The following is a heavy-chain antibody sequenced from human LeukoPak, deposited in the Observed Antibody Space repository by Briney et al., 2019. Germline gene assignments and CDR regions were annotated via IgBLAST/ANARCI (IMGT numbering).Heavy chain of an antibody. V-gene: IGHV4-39*01. Sequence: PSETLSLTCTVSGGSISSSIYYWGWIRQPPGKGLEWIGSIYYSGSTYYNPSLKSRVTISVDTSKNQFSLKLSSVTAADTAVYYCARYGDYVGYFDYWGQGTLVTVSS. D-gene: IGHD4-17*01. CDR3: ARYGDYVGYFDY. J-gene: IGHJ4*02. CDR2: IYYSGST. CDR1: GGSISSSIYY.